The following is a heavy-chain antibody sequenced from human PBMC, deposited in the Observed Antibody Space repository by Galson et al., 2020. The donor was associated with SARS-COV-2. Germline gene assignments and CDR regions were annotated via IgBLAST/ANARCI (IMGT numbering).Heavy chain of an antibody. D-gene: IGHD3-22*01. V-gene: IGHV1-18*01. CDR3: ARDRYYDSRGALYFYYCGMDV. J-gene: IGHJ6*02. Sequence: ASVNVSCKASRYTYTSYGISWVRQAPAQGLEGMGRINTYNGNTNYAQKLQGRVTITTHTPTRTAYMALRSLRSDDTAVYYCARDRYYDSRGALYFYYCGMDVWGQGTTVTVSS. CDR2: INTYNGNT. CDR1: RYTYTSYG.